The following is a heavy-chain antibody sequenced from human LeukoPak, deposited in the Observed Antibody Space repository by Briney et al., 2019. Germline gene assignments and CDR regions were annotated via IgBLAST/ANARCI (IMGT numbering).Heavy chain of an antibody. Sequence: GASVKVSCKASEGTFRTYAINWVRQAPGQGFEWMGGIIPRHGTPNYAQTFQGRVTITADESTSTVYMELSSLTSEDTAVYYCAKAVGFCTGAGCDGPGDYDAYYYYYMDVWGKGTMVIVSS. V-gene: IGHV1-69*01. CDR3: AKAVGFCTGAGCDGPGDYDAYYYYYMDV. D-gene: IGHD2-8*02. J-gene: IGHJ6*03. CDR2: IIPRHGTP. CDR1: EGTFRTYA.